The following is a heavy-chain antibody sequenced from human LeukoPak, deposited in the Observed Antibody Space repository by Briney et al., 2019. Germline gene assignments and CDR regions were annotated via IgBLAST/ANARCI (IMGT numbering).Heavy chain of an antibody. D-gene: IGHD1-1*01. J-gene: IGHJ4*02. CDR2: IYYTGST. CDR1: GGSTSGYY. Sequence: SETLSLTCTVSGGSTSGYYWTWIRQPPGKGLEWVGYIYYTGSTNYSPSLKSRVTISVDTPKNKFSLKLSSVTAADTAVYYCAREDVERRVFDFWGRGTLVTVSS. V-gene: IGHV4-59*01. CDR3: AREDVERRVFDF.